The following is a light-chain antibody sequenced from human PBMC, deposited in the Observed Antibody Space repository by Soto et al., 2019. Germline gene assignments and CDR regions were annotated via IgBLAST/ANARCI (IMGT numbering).Light chain of an antibody. CDR3: QQRNAWPRNT. Sequence: EIVLTQFPATLSLSPGERATLSCRASQSVSSYLAWYQQKPGKAPRLLIYDISTRATGIPPRFIGSGSGTAVSLTISSLEPADSAVYYCQQRNAWPRNTFGQGTKLEI. V-gene: IGKV3-11*01. CDR1: QSVSSY. J-gene: IGKJ2*01. CDR2: DIS.